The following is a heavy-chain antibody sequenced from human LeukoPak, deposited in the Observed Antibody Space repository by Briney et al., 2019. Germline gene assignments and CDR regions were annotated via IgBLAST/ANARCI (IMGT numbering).Heavy chain of an antibody. Sequence: KPGGSLRLSCAASGFTFSDYYMSWIRQAPGKGLEWISYISSSSSYTNYVDSVKGRFTISRDNAKNSLYLQMNSLRAEDTAVYYCVRAVSVSSYYFDCWGQGTPVTASS. CDR2: ISSSSSYT. V-gene: IGHV3-11*05. D-gene: IGHD5/OR15-5a*01. J-gene: IGHJ4*02. CDR1: GFTFSDYY. CDR3: VRAVSVSSYYFDC.